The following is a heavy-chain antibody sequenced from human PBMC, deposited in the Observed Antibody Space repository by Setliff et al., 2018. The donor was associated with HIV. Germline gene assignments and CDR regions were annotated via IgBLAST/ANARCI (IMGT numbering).Heavy chain of an antibody. D-gene: IGHD3-3*01. CDR2: IYFSGST. CDR3: ARNFWNGPPDYYYYGLDV. J-gene: IGHJ6*02. CDR1: GGSFSNYF. V-gene: IGHV4-59*05. Sequence: SETLSLTCGVFGGSFSNYFWTWMRQPPGKGLEWIGSIYFSGSTYYNPSLESRVTISMDTSKNQFSLKLTSVTAADTAVYYCARNFWNGPPDYYYYGLDVWGQGTTVTVSS.